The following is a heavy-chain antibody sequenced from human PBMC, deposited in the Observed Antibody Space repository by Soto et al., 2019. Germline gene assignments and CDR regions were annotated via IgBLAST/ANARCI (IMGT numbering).Heavy chain of an antibody. V-gene: IGHV3-48*02. CDR3: ARTFQGYCSGGSGYATGYYYYYGMDV. Sequence: GGSLRLSCAASGFTFSSYVINWVRQAPGKGLEWVSYISSSSSTIYYADSVKGRFTISRDNAKNSLYLQMNSLRDEDTAVYYCARTFQGYCSGGSGYATGYYYYYGMDVWGQGTTVTVSS. CDR2: ISSSSSTI. CDR1: GFTFSSYV. D-gene: IGHD2-15*01. J-gene: IGHJ6*02.